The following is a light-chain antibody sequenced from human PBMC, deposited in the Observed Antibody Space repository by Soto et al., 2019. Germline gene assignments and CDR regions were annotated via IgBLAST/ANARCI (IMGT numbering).Light chain of an antibody. CDR2: ATS. CDR1: QSVSNK. V-gene: IGKV3D-15*01. Sequence: EIVLTQSPATLSVSPGETVSLSCRASQSVSNKLAWFQQKPGQAPRLLMSATSTRATGIPARFSGSGSGTEFTLTISSLQSADSAVYYCQQYSNWPPFTFGQGTRLEIK. CDR3: QQYSNWPPFT. J-gene: IGKJ5*01.